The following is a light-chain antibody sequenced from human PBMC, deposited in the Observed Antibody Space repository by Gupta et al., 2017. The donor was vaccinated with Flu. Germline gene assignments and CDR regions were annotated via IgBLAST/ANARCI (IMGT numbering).Light chain of an antibody. V-gene: IGKV1-39*01. Sequence: DIQMTQSPSSLSASVGDRVTITCRASQSISSYLNWYQQKPGKAPKLLIYAASSLQSGVPSRFSGSGSGTDFTLTIRSLQPEDFATYYCQQSYSIPSFGQGTKVEIK. CDR1: QSISSY. CDR3: QQSYSIPS. J-gene: IGKJ1*01. CDR2: AAS.